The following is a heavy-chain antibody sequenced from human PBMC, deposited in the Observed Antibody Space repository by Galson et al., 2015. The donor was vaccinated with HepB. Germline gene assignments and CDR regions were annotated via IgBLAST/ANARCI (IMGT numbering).Heavy chain of an antibody. J-gene: IGHJ4*02. CDR3: VREGVVVPATVPFDY. Sequence: VKVSCNASGYTFHAFYMHCIRQAPGQGLEWLGWINANSGATEYAQKFQGRVTLTRDTSITTAYMELTGLTSDDTAVYFCVREGVVVPATVPFDYWGQGTLLAVAS. CDR1: GYTFHAFY. CDR2: INANSGAT. V-gene: IGHV1-2*02. D-gene: IGHD2-2*01.